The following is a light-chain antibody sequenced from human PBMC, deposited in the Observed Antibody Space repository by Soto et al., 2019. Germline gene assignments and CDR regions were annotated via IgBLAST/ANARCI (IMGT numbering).Light chain of an antibody. CDR3: QQRSNQIT. Sequence: EIVLTQSPATLSLSPGERATLSCRASQSVSSYLAWYQQKPGQAPRLLIYDASNRATGIPARFSGSGSGTDFTLTISCLEPEDFAVYYCQQRSNQITFGQGTRLEIK. CDR2: DAS. J-gene: IGKJ5*01. CDR1: QSVSSY. V-gene: IGKV3-11*01.